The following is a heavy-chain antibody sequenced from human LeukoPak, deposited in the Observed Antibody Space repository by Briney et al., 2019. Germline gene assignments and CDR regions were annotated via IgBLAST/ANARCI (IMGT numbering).Heavy chain of an antibody. V-gene: IGHV1-46*01. D-gene: IGHD2-15*01. CDR1: GYTFTSYH. CDR2: INPGGGST. Sequence: ASVKVSCKASGYTFTSYHIHWVRQAPGQGLEWMGVINPGGGSTRYAQMFQGRVTMTRDTSTSTVYMELSSLRSEDTAVYYCARDSCSGGSCYNYFDYWGQGTLVTVSS. J-gene: IGHJ4*02. CDR3: ARDSCSGGSCYNYFDY.